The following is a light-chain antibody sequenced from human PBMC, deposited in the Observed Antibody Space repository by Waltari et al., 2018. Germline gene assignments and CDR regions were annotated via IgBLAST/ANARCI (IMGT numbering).Light chain of an antibody. Sequence: YQQSPDQTPNSVIYKGNIRSSVVPVRFSGSDLGNTAVLIITGAQAEDESTYYCLLYIGSSICVFGSRTKLTVL. V-gene: IGLV8-61*01. J-gene: IGLJ1*01. CDR3: LLYIGSSICV. CDR2: KGN.